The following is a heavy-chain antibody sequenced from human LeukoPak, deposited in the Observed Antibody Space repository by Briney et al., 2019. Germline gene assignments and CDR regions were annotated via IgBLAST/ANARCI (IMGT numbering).Heavy chain of an antibody. D-gene: IGHD6-19*01. Sequence: EYLKIHCKGSGFRLTNYWVGWVRQMPGKGPEWMGITYPGDSDARYSPSFQGQVPISADKSISTAYLQWSSLKASDTAIYYCARPITAVGGCLDYWGQGTLVTVFS. CDR1: GFRLTNYW. J-gene: IGHJ4*02. CDR2: TYPGDSDA. CDR3: ARPITAVGGCLDY. V-gene: IGHV5-51*01.